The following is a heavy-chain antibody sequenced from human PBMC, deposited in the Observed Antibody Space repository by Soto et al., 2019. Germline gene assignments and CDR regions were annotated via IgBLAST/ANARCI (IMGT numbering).Heavy chain of an antibody. D-gene: IGHD1-1*01. CDR2: MSHSGGT. V-gene: IGHV4-34*01. CDR1: GGFVSSGSYY. J-gene: IGHJ3*02. Sequence: QVQLQQWGAGLLKPSETLSLTCAVYGGFVSSGSYYWSWIRQPPGKGLEWIGEMSHSGGTHFNPSLKMRVTRSVDTSKNQFSLKMSSVTAADTALYYCARVERGTATTVVDAFDIWGPGTMVTVSS. CDR3: ARVERGTATTVVDAFDI.